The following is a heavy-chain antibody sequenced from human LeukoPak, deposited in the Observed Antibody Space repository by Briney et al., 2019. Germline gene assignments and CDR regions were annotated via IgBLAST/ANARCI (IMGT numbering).Heavy chain of an antibody. J-gene: IGHJ4*02. V-gene: IGHV3-30-3*01. D-gene: IGHD6-19*01. CDR2: ISYDGSNK. CDR3: LAGHGAVPTDY. Sequence: PGRSLRLSCAASGFTFSSYAMHWVRQAPGKGLEWVAVISYDGSNKYYADSVKGRFTISRDNSKNTLYLQMNSLRAEDTAVYYCLAGHGAVPTDYWGQGTLVTVSS. CDR1: GFTFSSYA.